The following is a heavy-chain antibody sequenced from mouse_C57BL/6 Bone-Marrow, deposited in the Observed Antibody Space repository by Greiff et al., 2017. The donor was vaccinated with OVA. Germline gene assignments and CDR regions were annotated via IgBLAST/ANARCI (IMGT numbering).Heavy chain of an antibody. V-gene: IGHV1-81*01. D-gene: IGHD1-1*01. CDR3: ARPPLLLYGPYYVDY. J-gene: IGHJ2*01. CDR1: GYTFTSYG. Sequence: QVQLQQSGAELARPGASVTLSCKASGYTFTSYGISWVKQRTGQGLEWIGEIYPRSGNTYYNEKFKGKATLTADKSSSTAYMELRSLTSEDSAVYFCARPPLLLYGPYYVDYWGQGTTLTVSS. CDR2: IYPRSGNT.